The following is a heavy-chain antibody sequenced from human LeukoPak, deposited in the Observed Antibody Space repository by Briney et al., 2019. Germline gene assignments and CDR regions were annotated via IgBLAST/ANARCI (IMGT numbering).Heavy chain of an antibody. J-gene: IGHJ4*02. Sequence: PSETLSLTCAVSGGSISSGGYSWSWIRQPPGTGLEWIGYIYHSGSTYYSPSLKSRVTISVDRSKNQFSLKLSSVTAADTAVYYCARNSYGYSIDYWGQGTLVTVSS. CDR3: ARNSYGYSIDY. D-gene: IGHD5-18*01. CDR1: GGSISSGGYS. V-gene: IGHV4-30-2*01. CDR2: IYHSGST.